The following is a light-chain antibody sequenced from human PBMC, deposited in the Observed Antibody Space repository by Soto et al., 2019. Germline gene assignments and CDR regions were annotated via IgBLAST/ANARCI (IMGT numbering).Light chain of an antibody. V-gene: IGLV2-14*01. Sequence: QSVLTQPASVSGSPGQSITISCIGTNNDVGGFQYVSWYQHRPGNAPKLMIYEVSNRPSGVSDRFSGSKSGNTASLTISGLQAEDEADYYCTSYTTSPTRVFGGGTKLTVL. J-gene: IGLJ3*02. CDR3: TSYTTSPTRV. CDR1: NNDVGGFQY. CDR2: EVS.